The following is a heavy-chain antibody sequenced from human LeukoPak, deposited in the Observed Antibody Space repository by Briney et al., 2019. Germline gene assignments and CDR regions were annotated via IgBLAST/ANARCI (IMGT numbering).Heavy chain of an antibody. V-gene: IGHV3-53*01. Sequence: PGGSLRLSCAASGFIVSPNYMAWVRQAPGKGLEWVSLIYNDGSRTYYADSVRGRFTISRDTSEGTVYLQMDSLRPEDTAVYYCATDGYHYFDYWGQGTLVTVSS. J-gene: IGHJ4*02. D-gene: IGHD5-12*01. CDR3: ATDGYHYFDY. CDR2: IYNDGSRT. CDR1: GFIVSPNY.